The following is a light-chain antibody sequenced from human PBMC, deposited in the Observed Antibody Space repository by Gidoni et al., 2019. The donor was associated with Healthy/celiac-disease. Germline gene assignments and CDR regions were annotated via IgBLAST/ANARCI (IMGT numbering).Light chain of an antibody. J-gene: IGKJ2*04. Sequence: DIQMTQSPSSLSASVGDRVTITCQASQYISNYLNWYQQKPGKAPKLLIYDASNLETGVPSRFSGSGSGTDFTFTISSLQPEDIATYYCQQYDNLMCSFXXXTKLE. CDR2: DAS. V-gene: IGKV1-33*01. CDR1: QYISNY. CDR3: QQYDNLMCS.